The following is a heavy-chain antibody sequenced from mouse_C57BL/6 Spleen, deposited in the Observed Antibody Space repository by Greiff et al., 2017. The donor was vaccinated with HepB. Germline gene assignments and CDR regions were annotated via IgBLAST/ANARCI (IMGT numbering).Heavy chain of an antibody. CDR1: GYAFSSSW. J-gene: IGHJ3*01. Sequence: VQLQQSGPELVKPGASVKISCKASGYAFSSSWMNWVKQRPGKGLEWIGRIYPGDGDTNYNGKFKGKATLTADQSSSTAYMQLSGLTSEDSAVYFCARWDYGSAGFAYWGQGTLVTVSA. V-gene: IGHV1-82*01. CDR2: IYPGDGDT. D-gene: IGHD2-2*01. CDR3: ARWDYGSAGFAY.